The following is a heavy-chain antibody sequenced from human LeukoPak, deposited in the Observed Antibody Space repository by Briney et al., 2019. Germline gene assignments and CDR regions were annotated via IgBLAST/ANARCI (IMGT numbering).Heavy chain of an antibody. J-gene: IGHJ4*02. Sequence: KPSETLSLTCTVSGGSISSYYWSWIRQPPGKGLEYIGYIYYSGSTNYNPSLKSRVTMSVDTSENQFSLNLSSVTPADTALYFCARDVGEVTGTHFDYWGQGTLVTVSS. CDR2: IYYSGST. CDR1: GGSISSYY. CDR3: ARDVGEVTGTHFDY. V-gene: IGHV4-59*01. D-gene: IGHD6-19*01.